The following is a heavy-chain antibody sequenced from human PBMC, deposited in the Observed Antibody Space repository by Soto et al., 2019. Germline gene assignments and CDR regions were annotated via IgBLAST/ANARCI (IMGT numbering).Heavy chain of an antibody. CDR3: AHTLHGQPSHTWFDP. V-gene: IGHV2-5*02. Sequence: QITLKESGPTLVKPTQTLTLTCTFSGFSLSTSGVGVGWIRQPPVKDLEWLALIYRDDEKRYSPSLKSRLTITTDTSKNQVVLTMTNIDPVDTATYYCAHTLHGQPSHTWFDPWGHGTLVTASS. CDR1: GFSLSTSGVG. D-gene: IGHD2-2*01. CDR2: IYRDDEK. J-gene: IGHJ5*02.